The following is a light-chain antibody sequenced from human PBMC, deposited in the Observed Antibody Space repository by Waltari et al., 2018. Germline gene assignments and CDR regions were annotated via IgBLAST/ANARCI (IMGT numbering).Light chain of an antibody. CDR1: SSDVGGHNY. J-gene: IGLJ1*01. CDR3: SSYAGSNNAFV. CDR2: EVS. V-gene: IGLV2-8*01. Sequence: QSALTQHPSASGSPGQSVTIPCPGTSSDVGGHNYVSWYQQHPGTAPKLMIYEVSKRPSGVPDRFSGSKSGNTASLTVSGLQAEDEADYYCSSYAGSNNAFVFGTGTKVTVL.